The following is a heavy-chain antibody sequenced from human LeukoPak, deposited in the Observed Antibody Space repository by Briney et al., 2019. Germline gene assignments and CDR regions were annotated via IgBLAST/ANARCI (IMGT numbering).Heavy chain of an antibody. J-gene: IGHJ5*02. V-gene: IGHV3-48*03. CDR1: GFTFSSYG. D-gene: IGHD3-10*01. CDR3: AITSDITPTRESYTP. CDR2: ISSSGSSR. Sequence: GGSLRLSCAASGFTFSSYGMCWVRQAPGKGPEWVSYISSSGSSRYYVDSVKGRFTISRDKAKNSLYLQMNSLRAEDTAIYYFAITSDITPTRESYTPWGQGTLVTVSS.